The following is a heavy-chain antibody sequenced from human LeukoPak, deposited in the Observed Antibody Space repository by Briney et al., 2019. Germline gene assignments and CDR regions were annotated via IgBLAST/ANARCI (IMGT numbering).Heavy chain of an antibody. J-gene: IGHJ6*03. D-gene: IGHD3-22*01. CDR2: ISGSGGST. V-gene: IGHV3-23*01. CDR3: ARVYGSSNYYYDRYYYYMDV. CDR1: GFTFSSYA. Sequence: VGSLRLSCAASGFTFSSYAMSWVRQAPGKGLEWVSAISGSGGSTYYADSVKGRFTISRDNSKNTLYLQLNSLRVEDTAVYYCARVYGSSNYYYDRYYYYMDVWGRGTTVTVSS.